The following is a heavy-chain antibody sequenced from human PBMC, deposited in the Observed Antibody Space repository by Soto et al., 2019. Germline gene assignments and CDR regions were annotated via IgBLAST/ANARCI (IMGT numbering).Heavy chain of an antibody. CDR2: ISGSGGST. J-gene: IGHJ6*02. CDR3: ARAGWEYVSSYYYYGRDF. V-gene: IGHV3-23*01. Sequence: EVQLLESGGGLVQPGGSLRLSCAASGFTFSSYAMSWVRQAPGKGLEWVSAISGSGGSTYYADSVKGRFTISRDNSKNALYLRMNSLRAEDTAVYYCARAGWEYVSSYYYYGRDFCVQGTTVTVS. D-gene: IGHD6-6*01. CDR1: GFTFSSYA.